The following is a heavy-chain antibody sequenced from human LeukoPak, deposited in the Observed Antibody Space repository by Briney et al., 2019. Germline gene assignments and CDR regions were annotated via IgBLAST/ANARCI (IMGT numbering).Heavy chain of an antibody. CDR1: GFTFGSYM. CDR3: ARYCSGASCYPGVDY. Sequence: GGSLRLSCAASGFTFGSYMMTWVRQAPGRGLEWVSIISSNGGSTYYADSVKGRFTISRDNSKNTLYLQMSSLRAEDTAVYYCARYCSGASCYPGVDYWGQGTLVPVSS. J-gene: IGHJ4*02. CDR2: ISSNGGST. D-gene: IGHD2-15*01. V-gene: IGHV3-23*01.